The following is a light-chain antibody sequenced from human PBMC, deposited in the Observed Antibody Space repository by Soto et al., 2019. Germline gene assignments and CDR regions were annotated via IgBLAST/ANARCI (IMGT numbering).Light chain of an antibody. CDR3: AAWDDSLKGV. V-gene: IGLV1-44*01. CDR1: SSNIGNYP. Sequence: QSVLTQPPSASGTPGQRVTISCSGSSSNIGNYPVAWYRQLPGTAPKLLIYSDDRRPLGVPDRFSGSKSGTSASLAISGLQSEDEADYYCAAWDDSLKGVFGGGTKVTVL. CDR2: SDD. J-gene: IGLJ2*01.